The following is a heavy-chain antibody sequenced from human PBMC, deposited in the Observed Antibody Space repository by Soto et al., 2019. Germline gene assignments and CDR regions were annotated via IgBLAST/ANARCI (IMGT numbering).Heavy chain of an antibody. CDR3: ARGDGESGSYPEVIIWFDP. D-gene: IGHD1-26*01. V-gene: IGHV4-34*01. Sequence: SEPLSLTCAVYGGSFSGDYWGCIRQPPGTGLEWIGGITHSESPNTSPSLKRRVNISVDTSKHQASLKLSSVTAADTAVYYCARGDGESGSYPEVIIWFDPWGQRNPVPV. CDR2: ITHSESP. J-gene: IGHJ5*02. CDR1: GGSFSGDY.